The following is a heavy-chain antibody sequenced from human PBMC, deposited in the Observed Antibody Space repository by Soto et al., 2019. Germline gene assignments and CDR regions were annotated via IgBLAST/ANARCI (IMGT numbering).Heavy chain of an antibody. CDR2: IYWDDDT. Sequence: QITLKESGPTLVKPTQTLTLTCIFSGFSFTADGVGVGWIRQPPGKALEWLALIYWDDDTRYRASLKIRITIAKDSPKHQVVLTMTNMDPVDTATYYCAHAFGGTSWPNDAFDVWGQGTVVTVSS. V-gene: IGHV2-5*02. CDR1: GFSFTADGVG. CDR3: AHAFGGTSWPNDAFDV. D-gene: IGHD3-16*01. J-gene: IGHJ3*01.